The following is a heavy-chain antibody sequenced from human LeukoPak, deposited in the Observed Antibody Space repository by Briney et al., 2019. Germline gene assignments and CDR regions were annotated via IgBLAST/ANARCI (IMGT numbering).Heavy chain of an antibody. D-gene: IGHD2-15*01. CDR3: ARVEVHCSGGSCYHPFDY. V-gene: IGHV1-69*01. CDR2: IIPIFGTA. J-gene: IGHJ4*02. Sequence: GASVKVSCKASGGTFSSYAISWVRQAPGQGLEWMGGIIPIFGTANYAQKFQGRVTITADESTSTAYMELSSLRSEDTAVYYCARVEVHCSGGSCYHPFDYWGQGTLVTVSS. CDR1: GGTFSSYA.